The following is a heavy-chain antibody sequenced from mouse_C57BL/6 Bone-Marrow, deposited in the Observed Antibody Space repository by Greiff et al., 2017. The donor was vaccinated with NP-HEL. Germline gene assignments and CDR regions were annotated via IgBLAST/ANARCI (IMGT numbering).Heavy chain of an antibody. CDR3: ARHDGYWGWYFDV. CDR1: GYTFTSYW. Sequence: VQLQQPGAELVKPGASVKMSCKASGYTFTSYWITWVKQRPGQGLEWIGDIYPGSGSTNYNEKFKSKATLTVDTSSSTAYMQRSSLTSEDSAVYDCARHDGYWGWYFDVWGTGTTVTVSS. J-gene: IGHJ1*03. D-gene: IGHD2-3*01. CDR2: IYPGSGST. V-gene: IGHV1-55*01.